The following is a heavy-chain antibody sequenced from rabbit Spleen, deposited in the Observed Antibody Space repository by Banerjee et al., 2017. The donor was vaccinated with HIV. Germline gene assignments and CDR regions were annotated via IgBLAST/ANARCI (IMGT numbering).Heavy chain of an antibody. D-gene: IGHD1-1*01. J-gene: IGHJ4*01. Sequence: LEESGGGLVKPGGTLTLTCKASGLDFSSSYWICWVRQAPGKGLEWIASIYTGDGSSYYASWVNGRFTISKTSSTTVTLQMTSLTGADTATYFCARDLTNVIGWNFGLWGPGTLVTVS. CDR3: ARDLTNVIGWNFGL. V-gene: IGHV1S45*01. CDR2: IYTGDGSS. CDR1: GLDFSSSYW.